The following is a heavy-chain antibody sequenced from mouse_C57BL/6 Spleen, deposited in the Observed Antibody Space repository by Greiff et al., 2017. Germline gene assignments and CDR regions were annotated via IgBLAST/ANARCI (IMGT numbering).Heavy chain of an antibody. CDR2: ISSGGSYT. Sequence: EVKLMESGGDLVKPGGSLKLSCPASGFTFSSYGRSWVRQTPDKRLEWVATISSGGSYTYYTDSVKGRFTISRDNAKNTLYLQMSSLKSEDTAMYYCARHGTAQATDYFDYWGQGTTLTVSS. V-gene: IGHV5-6*01. D-gene: IGHD3-2*02. CDR1: GFTFSSYG. CDR3: ARHGTAQATDYFDY. J-gene: IGHJ2*01.